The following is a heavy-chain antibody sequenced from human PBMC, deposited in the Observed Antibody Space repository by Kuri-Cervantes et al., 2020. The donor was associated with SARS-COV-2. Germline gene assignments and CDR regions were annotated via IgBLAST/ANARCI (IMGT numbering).Heavy chain of an antibody. J-gene: IGHJ6*02. CDR3: ARVPLWSGYYKDYYYYGMDV. D-gene: IGHD3-3*01. V-gene: IGHV4-59*12. Sequence: GSLRLSCTVSGGSISSYYWSWIRQPPGKGLEWIGYIYYSGSTNYNPSLKSRVTISVDTSKNQFSLKLSSVTAADTAVYYCARVPLWSGYYKDYYYYGMDVWGQGTTVTVSS. CDR1: GGSISSYY. CDR2: IYYSGST.